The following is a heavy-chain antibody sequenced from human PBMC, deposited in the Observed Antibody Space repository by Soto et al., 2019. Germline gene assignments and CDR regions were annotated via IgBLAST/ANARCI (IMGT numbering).Heavy chain of an antibody. J-gene: IGHJ6*02. CDR2: IYYSGST. CDR1: GGSISSYY. Sequence: QVQLQESGPGLVKPSETLSLPCTVSGGSISSYYWSWIRQPPGKGLEWIGYIYYSGSTYYNPSLKSRVTITVDTSKNQFSLKLSSVTAADTAVYYCARDRVMTTVTTLVDYYYGMDVWGQGTTVTVSS. D-gene: IGHD4-17*01. CDR3: ARDRVMTTVTTLVDYYYGMDV. V-gene: IGHV4-59*12.